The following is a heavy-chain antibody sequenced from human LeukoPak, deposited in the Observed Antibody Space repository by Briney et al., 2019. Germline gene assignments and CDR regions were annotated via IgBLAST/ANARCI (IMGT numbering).Heavy chain of an antibody. Sequence: SETLSLTCAVYGGSFNDYYWSWIRQPPGKGLELIGEINHSASTNYNPSLKSRVTMSVDTSKNQFSLKMTSVTTADTALYYCARADHSSGGLARFDPWGQGTLVTVSS. V-gene: IGHV4-34*01. CDR1: GGSFNDYY. D-gene: IGHD3-22*01. J-gene: IGHJ5*02. CDR3: ARADHSSGGLARFDP. CDR2: INHSAST.